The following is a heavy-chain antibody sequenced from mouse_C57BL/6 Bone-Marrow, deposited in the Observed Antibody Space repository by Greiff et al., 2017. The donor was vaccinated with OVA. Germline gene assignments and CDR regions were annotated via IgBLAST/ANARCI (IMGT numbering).Heavy chain of an antibody. D-gene: IGHD2-2*01. CDR1: GFTFSDYG. V-gene: IGHV5-17*01. CDR2: ISSGSSTI. CDR3: AGHGYGYWYFDG. Sequence: EVKLVESGGGLVKPGGSLKLSCAASGFTFSDYGMHWVRQAPEKGLEWVAYISSGSSTIYYADTVKGRFTISRDNAKNTLFLQMTSLRSEDTAMYYCAGHGYGYWYFDGWGTGTTVTVSS. J-gene: IGHJ1*03.